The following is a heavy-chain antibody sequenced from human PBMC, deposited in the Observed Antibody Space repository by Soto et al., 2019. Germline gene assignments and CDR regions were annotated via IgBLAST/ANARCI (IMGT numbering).Heavy chain of an antibody. D-gene: IGHD3-22*01. V-gene: IGHV3-15*01. CDR3: TTEYYYDSSGYTY. Sequence: VGSLRLSCAASGFTFSNAWMSWVRQAPGKGLEWVGRIKSKTDGGTTDYAAPVKGRFTISRDDSKNTLYLQMNSLKTEDTAVYYCTTEYYYDSSGYTYWGQGTLVTVSS. J-gene: IGHJ4*02. CDR2: IKSKTDGGTT. CDR1: GFTFSNAW.